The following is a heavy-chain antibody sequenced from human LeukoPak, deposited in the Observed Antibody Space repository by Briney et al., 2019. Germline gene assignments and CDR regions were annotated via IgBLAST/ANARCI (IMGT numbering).Heavy chain of an antibody. CDR1: GGTFSSYA. CDR3: ARGITMVRGDQASFDP. CDR2: IIPIFGTA. V-gene: IGHV1-69*01. D-gene: IGHD3-10*01. J-gene: IGHJ5*02. Sequence: SVKVSCKASGGTFSSYAISWVRQAPGQGLKWMGGIIPIFGTANYAQKFQGRVTITADESTSTAYMELSSLRSEDTAVYYCARGITMVRGDQASFDPWGQGTLVTVSS.